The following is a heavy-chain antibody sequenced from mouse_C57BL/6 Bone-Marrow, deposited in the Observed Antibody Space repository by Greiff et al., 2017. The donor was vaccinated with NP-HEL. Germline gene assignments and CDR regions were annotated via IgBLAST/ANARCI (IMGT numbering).Heavy chain of an antibody. Sequence: QVQLQQPGAELVKPGASVKMSCKASGYTFTSYWITWVKQRPGQGLEWIGDIYPGSGSTNYNEKFKSKATLTVDTSSSTAYMQLSSLTSEDSAVYYCARSYYYGSSYVGYAMDYWGQGTSVTVSS. CDR2: IYPGSGST. CDR1: GYTFTSYW. V-gene: IGHV1-55*01. J-gene: IGHJ4*01. D-gene: IGHD1-1*01. CDR3: ARSYYYGSSYVGYAMDY.